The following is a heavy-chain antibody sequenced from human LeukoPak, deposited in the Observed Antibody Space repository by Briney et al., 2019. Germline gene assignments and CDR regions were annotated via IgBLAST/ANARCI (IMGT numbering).Heavy chain of an antibody. CDR1: GFTFSSYS. CDR3: AKHNAYDNSGYSYHFDS. Sequence: GGSLRLSCAASGFTFSSYSMNWVRQAPGEGLEWVSYISSLSGTIYYADSVKGRFTISRDNAKNSLYLQMDSLRAEDTAVYYCAKHNAYDNSGYSYHFDSWGQGTLVTVSS. V-gene: IGHV3-48*01. CDR2: ISSLSGTI. J-gene: IGHJ4*02. D-gene: IGHD3-22*01.